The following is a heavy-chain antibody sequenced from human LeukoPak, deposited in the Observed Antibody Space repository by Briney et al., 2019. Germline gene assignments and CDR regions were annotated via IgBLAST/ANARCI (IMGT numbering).Heavy chain of an antibody. Sequence: TLSLTCSVSGGPITNGRYYWTWIRQYPEKGLEWIGYSYYTGSTHYKPSLKSRAAISLDKSKNQFSLNLTSATAADTAVYYCARATYDLLTGYYLDSWGQGTLVTVSS. D-gene: IGHD3-9*01. CDR1: GGPITNGRYY. V-gene: IGHV4-31*03. J-gene: IGHJ4*02. CDR3: ARATYDLLTGYYLDS. CDR2: SYYTGST.